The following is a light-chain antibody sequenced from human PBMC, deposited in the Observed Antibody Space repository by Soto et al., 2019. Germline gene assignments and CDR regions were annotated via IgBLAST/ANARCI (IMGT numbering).Light chain of an antibody. Sequence: IQLTQSPSFLSASVGDRVTITCRASQGISSYLAWYQQKPGKAPKLLIYAASTLQSGVPSRFSGSGSGTEFTLTISSLQPDDFATYYCQQYNSYSFGQGTKVDIK. CDR2: AAS. CDR1: QGISSY. J-gene: IGKJ1*01. CDR3: QQYNSYS. V-gene: IGKV1-9*01.